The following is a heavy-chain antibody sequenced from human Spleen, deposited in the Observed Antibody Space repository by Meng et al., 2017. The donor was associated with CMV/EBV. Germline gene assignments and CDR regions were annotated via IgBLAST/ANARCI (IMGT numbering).Heavy chain of an antibody. CDR3: ATGSGDFDH. CDR1: GAPISYFY. J-gene: IGHJ4*02. CDR2: IQSDGNT. D-gene: IGHD1-26*01. V-gene: IGHV4-4*07. Sequence: QVQRQESGQGLVRPSETLPPPCSVPGAPISYFYWSWIRQSAGKGLEWIGRIQSDGNTYYNPSLKSRVTVSQDTSKNQIFLRLRSVTAADTAVYYCATGSGDFDHWGQGTLVTVSS.